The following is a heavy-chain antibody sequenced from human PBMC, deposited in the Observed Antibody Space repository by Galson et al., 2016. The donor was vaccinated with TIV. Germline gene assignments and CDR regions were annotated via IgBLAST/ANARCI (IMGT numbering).Heavy chain of an antibody. CDR1: GYTFTNYG. CDR2: ISGYDTNT. J-gene: IGHJ4*02. Sequence: SVKVSCKASGYTFTNYGIRWVRQAPGQGLEWMGWISGYDTNTEYVQKLQDRVTMTKDTSTSTAYMELRSLSYDDTAVYYYARDSPYSSSWRIDYWGQGSLVTVSS. D-gene: IGHD6-13*01. CDR3: ARDSPYSSSWRIDY. V-gene: IGHV1-18*04.